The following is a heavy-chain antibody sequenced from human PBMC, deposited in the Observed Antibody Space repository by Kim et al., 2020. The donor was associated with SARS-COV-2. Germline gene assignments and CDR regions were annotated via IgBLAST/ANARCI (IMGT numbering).Heavy chain of an antibody. D-gene: IGHD2-2*01. J-gene: IGHJ4*02. CDR2: IFYSGTT. CDR1: GGSISNNHYY. CDR3: ARLVGHCDSTSCYWDY. V-gene: IGHV4-39*01. Sequence: SETLSLTCIVSGGSISNNHYYWGWIRQPPGKGLEWIGTIFYSGTTYYNPSLKSRVTISVDTSKNQFSLRLNSVAAAETAVYYCARLVGHCDSTSCYWDYWGQGTLVTVSS.